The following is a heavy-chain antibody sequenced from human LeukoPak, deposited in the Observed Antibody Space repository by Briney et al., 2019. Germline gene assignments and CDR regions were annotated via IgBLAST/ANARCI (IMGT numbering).Heavy chain of an antibody. J-gene: IGHJ4*02. CDR3: ARDTITRGLDY. D-gene: IGHD3-10*01. CDR2: IYYSGST. Sequence: SETLSLTCTVSSGSISSYYWSWIRQPPGKGLEWIGYIYYSGSTNYNPSLKSRVTISVDTSKNQFSLKLSSVTAADTAVYFCARDTITRGLDYWGQGTLVTVSS. V-gene: IGHV4-59*12. CDR1: SGSISSYY.